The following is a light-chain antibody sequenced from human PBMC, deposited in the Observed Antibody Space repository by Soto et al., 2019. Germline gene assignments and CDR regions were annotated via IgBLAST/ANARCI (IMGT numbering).Light chain of an antibody. CDR1: QNISNW. J-gene: IGKJ1*01. CDR3: QHYDGFPLT. Sequence: DIQMTQSPSTLSASIGDRVTITCRASQNISNWLAWYQQKPGKAPKLLIYKASSLEGGVPSRFSGSASGTEFTLTISSLQPDDFATYYCQHYDGFPLTFGQGTKVEIK. V-gene: IGKV1-5*03. CDR2: KAS.